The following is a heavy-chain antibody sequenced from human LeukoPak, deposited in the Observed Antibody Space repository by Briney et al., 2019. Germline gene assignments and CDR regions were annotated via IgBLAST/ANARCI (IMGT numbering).Heavy chain of an antibody. CDR3: ASYWRGSGSYSIPDY. Sequence: ASVKVSCKASGGTFSSYAISWVRQAPGQGLEWMGGIIPIFGTANYAQKFQGRVTITTDESTSTAYMELSSLRSEDTAVYYCASYWRGSGSYSIPDYWGQGTLVTVSS. D-gene: IGHD3-10*01. CDR1: GGTFSSYA. J-gene: IGHJ4*02. V-gene: IGHV1-69*05. CDR2: IIPIFGTA.